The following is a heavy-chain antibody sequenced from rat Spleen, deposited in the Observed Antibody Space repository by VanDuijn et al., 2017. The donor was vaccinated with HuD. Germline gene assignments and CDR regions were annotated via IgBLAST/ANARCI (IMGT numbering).Heavy chain of an antibody. CDR3: ARRDFSSFIYAFFDY. Sequence: EVQLVESGGGLVQPGRSLKLSCVTSGFTFNYYWMTWIRQAPGKGLEWIASITNTGGTPYYPGSVKGRFTISRDNANSTLYLQMNSLRSEDTATYFCARRDFSSFIYAFFDYWGQGVMVTVSS. V-gene: IGHV5-31*01. CDR1: GFTFNYYW. J-gene: IGHJ2*01. CDR2: ITNTGGTP. D-gene: IGHD1-2*01.